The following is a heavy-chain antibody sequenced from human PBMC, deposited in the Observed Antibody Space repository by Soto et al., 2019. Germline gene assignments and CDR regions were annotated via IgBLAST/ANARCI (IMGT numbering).Heavy chain of an antibody. J-gene: IGHJ3*01. CDR1: GFTFSNYA. CDR2: ISGSGGGT. CDR3: ARDPNGDHIGAFDL. V-gene: IGHV3-23*01. D-gene: IGHD4-17*01. Sequence: EVQLLESGGDLIQPGGSLRLSCAASGFTFSNYAMIWVRQAPGKGLEWVSAISGSGGGTSYADSVKGRFTISRDNSTNTLYLPMNSLRAEDTALYYCARDPNGDHIGAFDLRGQGTMVTVSS.